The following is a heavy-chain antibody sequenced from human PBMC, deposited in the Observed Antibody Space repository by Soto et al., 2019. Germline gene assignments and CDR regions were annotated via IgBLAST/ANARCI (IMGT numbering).Heavy chain of an antibody. J-gene: IGHJ4*02. CDR3: AKDREGDNGDPEPYFDY. CDR2: ISGSGGST. CDR1: GFTFSSYA. V-gene: IGHV3-23*01. Sequence: EVPLLESGGGLVQPGGSLRLSCAASGFTFSSYAMSWVRQAPGKGLEWVSAISGSGGSTYYADSVKGRFTISSDNSNNTQYLQMNSLGAEDTAVYYCAKDREGDNGDPEPYFDYWGQGTLVTVSS. D-gene: IGHD4-17*01.